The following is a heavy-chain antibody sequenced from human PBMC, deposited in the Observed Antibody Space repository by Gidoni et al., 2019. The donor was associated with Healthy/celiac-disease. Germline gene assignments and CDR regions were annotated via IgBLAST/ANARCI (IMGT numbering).Heavy chain of an antibody. CDR2: IYSGGST. Sequence: EVQLVETGGGLIQPGGSLRLSCAASGFTVSSNYMSWVRQAPGKGLEWVSVIYSGGSTYYADAVKGRFTISRDNSKNTLYLQMNSLRAEDTAVYYCARDLVVATNADWYFDLWGRGTLVTVSS. V-gene: IGHV3-53*02. CDR1: GFTVSSNY. J-gene: IGHJ2*01. D-gene: IGHD2-15*01. CDR3: ARDLVVATNADWYFDL.